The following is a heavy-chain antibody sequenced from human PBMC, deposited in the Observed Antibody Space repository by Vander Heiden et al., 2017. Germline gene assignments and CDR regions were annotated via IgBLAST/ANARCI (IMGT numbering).Heavy chain of an antibody. D-gene: IGHD5-12*01. Sequence: EVQLVESGGGLVEPGGSLRLSCAASGLTFTNAWMTSVRQAPGKGLEWVGRIKSNNDGGTADYAAPVKGRFTISRDDSKKTLYLQMNSLKTEDTAVYYCATDLGAARDGDVVATILSYWGQGTLVTVSS. V-gene: IGHV3-15*01. CDR1: GLTFTNAW. CDR3: ATDLGAARDGDVVATILSY. J-gene: IGHJ4*02. CDR2: IKSNNDGGTA.